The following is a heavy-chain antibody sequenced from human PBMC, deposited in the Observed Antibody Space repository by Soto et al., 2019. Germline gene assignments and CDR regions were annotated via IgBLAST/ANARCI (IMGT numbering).Heavy chain of an antibody. D-gene: IGHD2-8*01. CDR2: INPSGGST. CDR3: ARDVFTLRWCMQYGGVGDY. Sequence: QVQLVQSGAEVKKPGASVKVSCKASGYTFTSYYMHWVRQAPGQGLAWMGIINPSGGSTSYAQKFQGRGTMTRDTATSTGFMGLSSLRSEDTAVYYCARDVFTLRWCMQYGGVGDYWGQGTLVTVSS. CDR1: GYTFTSYY. V-gene: IGHV1-46*01. J-gene: IGHJ4*02.